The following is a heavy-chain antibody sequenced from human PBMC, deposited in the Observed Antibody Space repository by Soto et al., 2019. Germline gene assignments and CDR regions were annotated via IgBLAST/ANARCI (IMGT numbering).Heavy chain of an antibody. Sequence: QVQLVQSGAEVKKPGSSVKVSCKASGGTFSSYTISWVRQAPGQGLEWMGRSIPILGIANYAQKFQGRVTITADKSTSTAYMELSSLRSEDTAVYYCAKHITMVRGVLRDDAFDIWGQGTMVTVSS. CDR3: AKHITMVRGVLRDDAFDI. CDR1: GGTFSSYT. CDR2: SIPILGIA. D-gene: IGHD3-10*01. V-gene: IGHV1-69*02. J-gene: IGHJ3*02.